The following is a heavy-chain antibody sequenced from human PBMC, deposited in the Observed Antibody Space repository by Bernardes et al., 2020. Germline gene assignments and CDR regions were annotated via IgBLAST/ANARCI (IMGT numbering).Heavy chain of an antibody. Sequence: GGSLRLSCSASGFTFSSYAMHWVRQAPGKGLEYVSAISSNGGSTYYADSVKGRFTISRDNSKNTLYLQMSSLRAEDTAVYYCVKDPDYDYVWGSYRQKYYFDYWGQGTLVTVSS. V-gene: IGHV3-64D*06. J-gene: IGHJ4*02. D-gene: IGHD3-16*02. CDR2: ISSNGGST. CDR1: GFTFSSYA. CDR3: VKDPDYDYVWGSYRQKYYFDY.